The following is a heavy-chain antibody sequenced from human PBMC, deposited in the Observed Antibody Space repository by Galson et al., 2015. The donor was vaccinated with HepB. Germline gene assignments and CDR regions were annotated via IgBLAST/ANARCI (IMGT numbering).Heavy chain of an antibody. J-gene: IGHJ4*02. D-gene: IGHD3-22*01. V-gene: IGHV1-18*01. CDR1: GYTFSSYG. CDR3: ATDSSGYYYFDY. CDR2: ISGYSGDT. Sequence: SVKVSCKASGYTFSSYGISWVRQAPGQGPEWMGWISGYSGDTNYAQNFQGRVTMNTGTSTSTAYMELRSLRSDDTAVYYCATDSSGYYYFDYWGQGTLVIVSS.